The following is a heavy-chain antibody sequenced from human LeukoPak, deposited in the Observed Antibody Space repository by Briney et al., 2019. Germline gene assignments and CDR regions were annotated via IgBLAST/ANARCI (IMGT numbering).Heavy chain of an antibody. Sequence: GGSLRLSCSVSGFTFSTYVMHWVRQAPGKGLEYVSAISSNGDNTYYADSVKGRFTISRDNSKNTLYLQMSSLRADDTAVYYCVRGTGYWGQGTLVAVPS. CDR2: ISSNGDNT. CDR3: VRGTGY. CDR1: GFTFSTYV. V-gene: IGHV3-64D*06. J-gene: IGHJ4*02.